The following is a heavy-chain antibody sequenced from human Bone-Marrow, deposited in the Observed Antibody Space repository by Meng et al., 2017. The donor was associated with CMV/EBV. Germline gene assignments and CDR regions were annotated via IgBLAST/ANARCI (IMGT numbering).Heavy chain of an antibody. CDR2: IYSGGST. J-gene: IGHJ6*02. CDR3: AKEVHQHYYYYYGMDV. V-gene: IGHV3-66*02. CDR1: GFTVSSNY. Sequence: GGLRLSCAASGFTVSSNYMSWVRQAPGKGLEWVPVIYSGGSTYYADSVKGRFTISRDNSKNTLYLQMNSLRAEDTAVYYCAKEVHQHYYYYYGMDVWGQGTTVTVSS.